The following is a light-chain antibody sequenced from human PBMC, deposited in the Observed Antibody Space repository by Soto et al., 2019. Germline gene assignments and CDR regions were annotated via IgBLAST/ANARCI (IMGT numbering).Light chain of an antibody. CDR3: SSYTGSSTIYV. V-gene: IGLV2-14*01. CDR1: SSDVGTYNY. J-gene: IGLJ1*01. CDR2: EVT. Sequence: QSVLTQPASVSGSPGQSITISCTGTSSDVGTYNYVSWYQQHPGKAPKVMIYEVTYRPSGVSNRFSGSKSGNTASLTISGLQAEDEAEYYCSSYTGSSTIYVFGNGTKVTV.